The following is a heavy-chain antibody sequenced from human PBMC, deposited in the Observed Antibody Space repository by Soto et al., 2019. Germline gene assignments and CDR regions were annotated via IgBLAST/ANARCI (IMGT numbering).Heavy chain of an antibody. CDR1: GFTFSSYG. D-gene: IGHD3-3*01. Sequence: QVQLVESGGGVVQPGRSLRLSCAASGFTFSSYGMHWVRQAPGKGLEWVAAISDDGSNKYYADSVKGRFTISRDNSKNTLYVQMNSLRAEDTAVYYCAKEVWSGPMDVWGQGTTVTVSS. CDR2: ISDDGSNK. V-gene: IGHV3-30*18. CDR3: AKEVWSGPMDV. J-gene: IGHJ6*02.